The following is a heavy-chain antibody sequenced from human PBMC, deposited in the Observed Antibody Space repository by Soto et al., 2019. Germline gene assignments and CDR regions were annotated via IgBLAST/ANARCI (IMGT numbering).Heavy chain of an antibody. CDR1: GFTFSRYG. CDR2: ISYDGSNK. V-gene: IGHV3-30*18. CDR3: AKDRSSGYPYFDY. Sequence: GGSLRPSCAASGFTFSRYGMHWVRQAPGKGLEWVAVISYDGSNKYYADSVKGRFTISRDNSKNTLYLQMNSLRAEDTAVYYCAKDRSSGYPYFDYWGQGTLVTVSS. J-gene: IGHJ4*02. D-gene: IGHD3-22*01.